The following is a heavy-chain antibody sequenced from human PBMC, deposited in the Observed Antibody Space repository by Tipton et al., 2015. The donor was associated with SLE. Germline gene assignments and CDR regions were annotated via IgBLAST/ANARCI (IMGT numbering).Heavy chain of an antibody. CDR2: INYSGTT. CDR3: ARALSSGWYYY. D-gene: IGHD6-19*01. CDR1: GDSISNNNYY. Sequence: TLSLTCTVSGDSISNNNYYWGWIRQPPGKGLEWIGNINYSGTTYYNPSLKTRVTISVDTSKNQFSLKLSSVTAADTAVYYCARALSSGWYYYWGQGTLVTVSS. V-gene: IGHV4-39*01. J-gene: IGHJ4*02.